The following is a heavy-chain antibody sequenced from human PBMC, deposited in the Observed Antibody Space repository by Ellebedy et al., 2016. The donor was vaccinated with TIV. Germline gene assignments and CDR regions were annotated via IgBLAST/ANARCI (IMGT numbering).Heavy chain of an antibody. D-gene: IGHD2-21*01. J-gene: IGHJ4*02. CDR3: ASRSIPENDY. Sequence: PGGSLRLSCAASGFTFSSYSMNWVRQAPGKGLEWVSYISSSSSTIYYADSVKGRFTISRDNAKNSLYLQMNSLRAEDTAVYYCASRSIPENDYWGQGTLVTVSS. V-gene: IGHV3-48*01. CDR2: ISSSSSTI. CDR1: GFTFSSYS.